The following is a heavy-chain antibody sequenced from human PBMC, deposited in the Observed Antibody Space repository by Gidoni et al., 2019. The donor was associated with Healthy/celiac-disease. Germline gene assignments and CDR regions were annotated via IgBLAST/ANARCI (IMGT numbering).Heavy chain of an antibody. CDR3: AKGRNDFWSGYFHGLAFDI. Sequence: EVQLLESGGGLVQPGGSLRPSCAAPGFTFSSYAISWVRQAPGMAPAWVSAISGSGGSTYYADSVKGRFTISRDNSKNTLYLQMNSLRAEDTAVYYCAKGRNDFWSGYFHGLAFDIWGQGTMVTVSS. D-gene: IGHD3-3*01. CDR1: GFTFSSYA. CDR2: ISGSGGST. V-gene: IGHV3-23*01. J-gene: IGHJ3*02.